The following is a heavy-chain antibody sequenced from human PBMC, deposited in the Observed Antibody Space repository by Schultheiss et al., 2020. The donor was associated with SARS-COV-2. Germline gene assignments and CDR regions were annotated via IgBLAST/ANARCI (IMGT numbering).Heavy chain of an antibody. J-gene: IGHJ3*02. CDR1: GFTFDDYA. D-gene: IGHD6-19*01. CDR3: ARAPFLGSGWNDAFDI. CDR2: ISGSGGST. Sequence: GGSLRLSCAASGFTFDDYAMSWVRQAPGKGLEWVSAISGSGGSTYYADSVKGRFTISRDNSKNTLYLQMNSLRAEDTAVYYCARAPFLGSGWNDAFDIWGQGTMVTVSS. V-gene: IGHV3-23*01.